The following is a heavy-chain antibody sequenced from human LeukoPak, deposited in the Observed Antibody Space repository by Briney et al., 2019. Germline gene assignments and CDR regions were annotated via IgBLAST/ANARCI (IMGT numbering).Heavy chain of an antibody. CDR2: IYYSGST. CDR1: GGSISSGSYY. CDR3: ARHEVSGYSYGQPIDY. Sequence: PSETLSLTCTVSGGSISSGSYYWGWIRHPPGKGLEWIGSIYYSGSTYYNPSLKSRVTISVDTSKNQFSLKLSSVTAADTAVYYCARHEVSGYSYGQPIDYWGQGTLVTVSS. J-gene: IGHJ4*02. D-gene: IGHD5-18*01. V-gene: IGHV4-39*01.